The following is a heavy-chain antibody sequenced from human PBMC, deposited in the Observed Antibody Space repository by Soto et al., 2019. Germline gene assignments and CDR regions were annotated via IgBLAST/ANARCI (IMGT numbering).Heavy chain of an antibody. J-gene: IGHJ6*02. V-gene: IGHV2-26*01. CDR3: ARFRISYYYYGMDV. D-gene: IGHD3-10*01. CDR2: ISSNDEK. Sequence: SGPTLVNPTETLTLTCTVSGFSLSNARMGVSWIRQPPGKALEWLAHISSNDEKSYSTSLKSRLTISKDTSKSQVVLTMTNMDPVDTATYYCARFRISYYYYGMDVWGPGNKVTVYS. CDR1: GFSLSNARMG.